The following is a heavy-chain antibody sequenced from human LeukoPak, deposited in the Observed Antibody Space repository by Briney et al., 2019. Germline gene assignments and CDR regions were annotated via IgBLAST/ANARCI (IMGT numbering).Heavy chain of an antibody. V-gene: IGHV3-30-3*01. CDR1: GFTFSSYA. Sequence: PGGSLRLSCAASGFTFSSYAMHWVRQAPGKGLEWVAVISYDGSNKYYADSVKGRFTISRDNSKNTLYLQMNSLRAEDTAVYYCARDTDVWGQGTTVTVSS. J-gene: IGHJ6*02. CDR2: ISYDGSNK. CDR3: ARDTDV.